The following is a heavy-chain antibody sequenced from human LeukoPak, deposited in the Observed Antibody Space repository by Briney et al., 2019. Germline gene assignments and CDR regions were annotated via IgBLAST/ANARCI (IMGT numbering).Heavy chain of an antibody. CDR2: ISGSNSCI. V-gene: IGHV3-21*01. Sequence: GGSLRLSCAASGFTFSSYTMHWIRQAPGKGLEWVSSISGSNSCIFYADSVKGRFTVSRDNAKDSLYLQMNSLRAEDTAVYYCARALTTLTYEGYWGQGTLVTVSS. CDR1: GFTFSSYT. J-gene: IGHJ4*02. CDR3: ARALTTLTYEGY. D-gene: IGHD1-1*01.